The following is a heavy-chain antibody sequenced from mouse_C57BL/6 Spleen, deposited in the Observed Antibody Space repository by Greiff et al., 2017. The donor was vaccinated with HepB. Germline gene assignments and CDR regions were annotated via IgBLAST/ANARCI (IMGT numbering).Heavy chain of an antibody. CDR1: GYAFSSSW. J-gene: IGHJ4*01. CDR2: IYPGDGDT. D-gene: IGHD2-4*01. V-gene: IGHV1-82*01. CDR3: ARGMITTGYYYAMDY. Sequence: VKLQESGPELVKPGASVKISCKASGYAFSSSWMNWVKQRPGKGLEWIGRIYPGDGDTNYNGKFKGKATLTADKSSSTAYMQLSSLTSEDSAVYFCARGMITTGYYYAMDYWGQGTSVTVSS.